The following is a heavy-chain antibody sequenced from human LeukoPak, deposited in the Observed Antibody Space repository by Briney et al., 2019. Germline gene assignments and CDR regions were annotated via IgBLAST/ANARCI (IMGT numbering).Heavy chain of an antibody. CDR3: AKGYCRGNSCYDDRGAFDY. CDR1: GGSISSNSYY. V-gene: IGHV4-39*07. CDR2: IYYSGST. Sequence: KPSETLSLTCTVSGGSISSNSYYWGWIRQPPGKGLKWIGSIYYSGSTYYNPSLKSRVTISVDTSKNQFSLKLSSVTAADTAVYYCAKGYCRGNSCYDDRGAFDYWGQGTLVTVSS. J-gene: IGHJ4*02. D-gene: IGHD2-2*01.